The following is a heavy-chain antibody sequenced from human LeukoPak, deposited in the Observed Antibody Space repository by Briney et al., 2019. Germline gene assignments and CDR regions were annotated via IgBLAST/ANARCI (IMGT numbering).Heavy chain of an antibody. J-gene: IGHJ4*02. CDR1: GYSISSGYY. D-gene: IGHD3-22*01. CDR3: ARHRTIYYDNSGYWV. Sequence: SETLSLTCTVSGYSISSGYYWGWIRQPPGKGLEWIGSIYYSGSTYCNPSLKSRVTISVDTSKNQFSLKLSSVTAADTAVYYCARHRTIYYDNSGYWVWGQGTLVTVSS. V-gene: IGHV4-38-2*02. CDR2: IYYSGST.